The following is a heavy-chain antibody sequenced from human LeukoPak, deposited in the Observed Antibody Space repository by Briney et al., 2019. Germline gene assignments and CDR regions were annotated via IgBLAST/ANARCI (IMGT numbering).Heavy chain of an antibody. CDR2: ISGGGGST. V-gene: IGHV3-23*01. J-gene: IGHJ4*02. CDR3: AKPGGYCSTTSCYHSFDY. D-gene: IGHD2-2*01. CDR1: GFTFNYYN. Sequence: GGSLRLSCAASGFTFNYYNMNWVRQAPGKGLEWVSAISGGGGSTYYADSVKGRFTISRDNSKNTLYLQMNSLRAEDTAVYYCAKPGGYCSTTSCYHSFDYWGQGTLVTVSS.